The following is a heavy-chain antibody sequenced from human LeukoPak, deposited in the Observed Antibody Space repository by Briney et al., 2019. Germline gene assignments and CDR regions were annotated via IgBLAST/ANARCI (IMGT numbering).Heavy chain of an antibody. CDR2: TDYRFKWYN. CDR1: GDSVSSNSAA. V-gene: IGHV6-1*01. J-gene: IGHJ5*02. CDR3: AREERAAADSNLFDP. Sequence: SQTLSLTCAISGDSVSSNSAAWNWTRQSPSRGLEWLGRTDYRFKWYNDYAVSVKSRITINPDTSKNQFSLQLNSVNPEDTAVYYCAREERAAADSNLFDPWGQGTMVSVSS. D-gene: IGHD6-13*01.